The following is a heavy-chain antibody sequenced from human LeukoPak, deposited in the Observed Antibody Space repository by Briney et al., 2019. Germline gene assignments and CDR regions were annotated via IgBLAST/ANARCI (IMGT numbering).Heavy chain of an antibody. J-gene: IGHJ5*02. CDR3: ARVEAYDSSP. D-gene: IGHD3-22*01. V-gene: IGHV4-4*02. CDR1: GFTFSSYAM. CDR2: IYHSGST. Sequence: GSLRLSCAASGFTFSSYAMSWVRQAPGKGLEWIGEIYHSGSTNYNPSLKSRVTISVDKSKNQFSLKLSSVTAADTAVYYCARVEAYDSSPWGQGTLVTVSS.